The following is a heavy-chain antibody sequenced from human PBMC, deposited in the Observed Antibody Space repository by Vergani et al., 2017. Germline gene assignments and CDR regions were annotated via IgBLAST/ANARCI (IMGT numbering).Heavy chain of an antibody. J-gene: IGHJ6*03. Sequence: QVQLVESGGGVVQPGRSLRLFCAASGFTFSSYGIHWVRQAPGKGLEWVAVISYDGSNKYYADSVKGRFTISRDNSKNTLYLQMNSLRAEDTAVYYCAKVATGTTRYDYYYYMDVWGKGTTVTVSS. CDR1: GFTFSSYG. D-gene: IGHD1-1*01. CDR3: AKVATGTTRYDYYYYMDV. CDR2: ISYDGSNK. V-gene: IGHV3-30*18.